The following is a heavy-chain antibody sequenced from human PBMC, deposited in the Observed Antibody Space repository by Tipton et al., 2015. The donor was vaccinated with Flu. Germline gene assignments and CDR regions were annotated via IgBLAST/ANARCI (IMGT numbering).Heavy chain of an antibody. D-gene: IGHD1-26*01. V-gene: IGHV4-4*07. CDR3: ARAEGVTTGRRYFDY. CDR1: GGSISNYH. CDR2: IYTSGST. Sequence: TLSLTCTVSGGSISNYHWSWIRQPARKGLEWIGRIYTSGSTNYNPSLKSRVTMSVDTSKNHFSLKLSSVTAADTAVYYCARAEGVTTGRRYFDYWGQGTLVTVSS. J-gene: IGHJ4*02.